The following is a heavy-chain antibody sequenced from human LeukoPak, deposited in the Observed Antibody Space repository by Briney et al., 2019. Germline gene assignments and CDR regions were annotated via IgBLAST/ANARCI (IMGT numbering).Heavy chain of an antibody. CDR3: ARGGNWNYGNYFDY. CDR1: GDRVSSNSAV. D-gene: IGHD1-7*01. J-gene: IGHJ4*02. Sequence: SQTLSLTCAISGDRVSSNSAVWSWIRQSPSRGLEWLGRTYYRSKWYNDYAVSVKSRISINADTSKNQFSLQLNSVTPEDTAVYYCARGGNWNYGNYFDYWGQGTLVTVSS. V-gene: IGHV6-1*01. CDR2: TYYRSKWYN.